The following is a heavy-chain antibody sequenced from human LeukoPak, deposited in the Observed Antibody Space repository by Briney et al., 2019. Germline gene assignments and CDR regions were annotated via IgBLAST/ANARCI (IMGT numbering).Heavy chain of an antibody. CDR2: IHTSGST. D-gene: IGHD4-17*01. CDR1: GGSISSGGYY. J-gene: IGHJ5*02. Sequence: SETLSLTCSVSGGSISSGGYYWSWIRQPAGKGLEWIGRIHTSGSTNYNPSLKSRVTMSVDTSKKQFSLKLTSVTAADTAVYYCARAGDYGDYVGWFDPWGQGTLVTVSS. CDR3: ARAGDYGDYVGWFDP. V-gene: IGHV4-61*02.